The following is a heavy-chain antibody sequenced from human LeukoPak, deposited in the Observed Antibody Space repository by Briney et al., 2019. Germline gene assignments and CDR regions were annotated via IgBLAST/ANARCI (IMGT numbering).Heavy chain of an antibody. V-gene: IGHV1-69*13. CDR1: GGTLSSYT. Sequence: SVKVSCKASGGTLSSYTVSWVRQAPGQGLEWMGGIIPIFGTANYAQKFQGRVTITADESTSTAYMELSSLRSEDTAVYYCARGPYYGSGSDWGQGTLVTVSS. J-gene: IGHJ4*02. D-gene: IGHD3-10*01. CDR2: IIPIFGTA. CDR3: ARGPYYGSGSD.